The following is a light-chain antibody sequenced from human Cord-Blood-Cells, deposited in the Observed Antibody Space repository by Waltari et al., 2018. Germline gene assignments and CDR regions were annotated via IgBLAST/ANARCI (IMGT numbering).Light chain of an antibody. CDR3: QQYDNLPLT. Sequence: DIQMTQSPSSLSASVGDRVTITCQASQDISNYLNWYQQKPGKAPKLLIYDASNVETGVPSRVSGSGSGTDFTFTISSLQPEDIATYYCQQYDNLPLTVGGGTKVEIK. J-gene: IGKJ4*01. CDR2: DAS. V-gene: IGKV1-33*01. CDR1: QDISNY.